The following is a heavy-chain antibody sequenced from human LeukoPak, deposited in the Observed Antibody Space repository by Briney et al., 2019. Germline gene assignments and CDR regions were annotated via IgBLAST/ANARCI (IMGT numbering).Heavy chain of an antibody. Sequence: GGSLRLSCAASGFTFSTYWMTWVRQAPRKGLEWVANINQDGGDKYYVDSVKGRFTISRDNAKNSLYLQMNSLRAEDTAVYYCAKNTWYHDYWGQGTLVTVSS. D-gene: IGHD2-2*01. J-gene: IGHJ4*02. V-gene: IGHV3-7*02. CDR2: INQDGGDK. CDR3: AKNTWYHDY. CDR1: GFTFSTYW.